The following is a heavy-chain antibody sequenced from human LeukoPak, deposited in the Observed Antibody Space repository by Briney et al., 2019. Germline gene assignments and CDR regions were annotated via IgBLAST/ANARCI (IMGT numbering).Heavy chain of an antibody. CDR2: IYYSGDT. CDR3: ARVLVGDYVNFDY. V-gene: IGHV4-59*01. Sequence: TETLSLTCTVSGGSISNYYWSWIRQPPGKGLEWIGFIYYSGDTSYNPSLQSRVTISVDTTKNQFSLKLSSVTAADTAVYYCARVLVGDYVNFDYWGQGTLVTVSS. D-gene: IGHD4-17*01. J-gene: IGHJ4*02. CDR1: GGSISNYY.